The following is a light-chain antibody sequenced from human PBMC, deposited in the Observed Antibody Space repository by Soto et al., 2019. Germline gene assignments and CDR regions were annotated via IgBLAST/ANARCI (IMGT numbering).Light chain of an antibody. CDR3: QQRRNWWT. CDR1: QSVRSN. Sequence: EIVLTQSPGTRSLSPGERATLSCRASQSVRSNLAWYQQKPGQAPRLLIYDASNRATGIPARFSGSGSGTDFTLTISSLEPEDFAVYYCQQRRNWWTFGQGTKVDIK. J-gene: IGKJ1*01. V-gene: IGKV3-11*01. CDR2: DAS.